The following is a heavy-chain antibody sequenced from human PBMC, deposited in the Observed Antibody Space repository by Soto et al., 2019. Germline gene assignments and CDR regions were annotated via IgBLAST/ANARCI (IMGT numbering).Heavy chain of an antibody. Sequence: SETLSLTCTVSGGSISSYYWSWIRQPPGKGLEWIGYIYYSGSTNYNPSLKSRVTISVDTSKNQFSLKLSSVTAADTAVYYCARGSGLFDYWGQGTPVTVSS. CDR1: GGSISSYY. CDR2: IYYSGST. J-gene: IGHJ4*02. D-gene: IGHD2-15*01. CDR3: ARGSGLFDY. V-gene: IGHV4-59*01.